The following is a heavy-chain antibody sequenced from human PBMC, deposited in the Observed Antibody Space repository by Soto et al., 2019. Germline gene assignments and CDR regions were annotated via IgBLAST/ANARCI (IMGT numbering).Heavy chain of an antibody. V-gene: IGHV1-18*01. CDR2: ISAYNGNT. D-gene: IGHD5-18*01. CDR3: ARVGYSYGYVDGMDV. CDR1: GYTFTSYG. J-gene: IGHJ6*02. Sequence: EASVKVSCKATGYTFTSYGISWVRQAPGQGLEWMGWISAYNGNTNCAQKLQGRVTMTTDTSTSTAYMELRSLRSDDTAVYYCARVGYSYGYVDGMDVWGQGTTVTVSS.